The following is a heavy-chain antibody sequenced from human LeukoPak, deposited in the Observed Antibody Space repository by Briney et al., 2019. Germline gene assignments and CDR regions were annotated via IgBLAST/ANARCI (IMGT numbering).Heavy chain of an antibody. D-gene: IGHD6-13*01. CDR3: ATYSSPGGGVYYMDV. CDR1: GGTFSSYA. Sequence: ASVKVSCKASGGTFSSYAISWVRQAPGQGLEWMGGIIPMFGTGNSAQKFQGRVKITADEYTRTAYMELSSLRSEDTVVYYCATYSSPGGGVYYMDVWGKGTTVTVSS. V-gene: IGHV1-69*13. J-gene: IGHJ6*03. CDR2: IIPMFGTG.